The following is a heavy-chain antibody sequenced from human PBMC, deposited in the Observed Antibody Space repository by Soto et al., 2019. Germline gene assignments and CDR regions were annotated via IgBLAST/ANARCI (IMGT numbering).Heavy chain of an antibody. D-gene: IGHD1-26*01. CDR2: IYHSETT. CDR1: GDSITGSY. CDR3: ARDMPYAAGSLAGCDY. V-gene: IGHV4-59*01. Sequence: PSETLSLTCTVSGDSITGSYWSWIRQPPGKTLEWIGYIYHSETTTYNPSLKSRVSISVDTSKNQFSLRLTSVIAADTAVYYCARDMPYAAGSLAGCDYWGQGILVTVSS. J-gene: IGHJ4*02.